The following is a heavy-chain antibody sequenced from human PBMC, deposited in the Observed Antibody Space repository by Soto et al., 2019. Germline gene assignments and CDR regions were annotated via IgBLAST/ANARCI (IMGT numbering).Heavy chain of an antibody. CDR2: IIPIFGTA. D-gene: IGHD5-12*01. Sequence: QVQLVQSGAEVKKPGSSVKVSCKASGGTFSSYAISWVRQAPGQGLEWMGGIIPIFGTANYAQKFQGRVTITAEESTGPAYMEVSSLRCVDTAVFYCATSPVEHGYDYQIVRWSDPWGQGTLVPVSS. CDR1: GGTFSSYA. J-gene: IGHJ5*02. V-gene: IGHV1-69*01. CDR3: ATSPVEHGYDYQIVRWSDP.